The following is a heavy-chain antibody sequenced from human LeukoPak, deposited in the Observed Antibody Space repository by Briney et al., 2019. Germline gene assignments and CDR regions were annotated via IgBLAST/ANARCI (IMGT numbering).Heavy chain of an antibody. Sequence: PSQILSLTCAISGDSVSSNSAAWNWIRQSPSRGLEWLGRTYYRSKWYNDYAVSVKSRITINPDTSKNQFSLQLNSVTPEDTAVYYCARDLDYGDYVRSDYYGMDVWGQGTTVTVSS. J-gene: IGHJ6*02. D-gene: IGHD4-17*01. CDR1: GDSVSSNSAA. CDR2: TYYRSKWYN. CDR3: ARDLDYGDYVRSDYYGMDV. V-gene: IGHV6-1*01.